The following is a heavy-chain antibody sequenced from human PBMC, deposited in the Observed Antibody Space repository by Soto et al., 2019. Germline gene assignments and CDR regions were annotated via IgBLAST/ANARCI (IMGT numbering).Heavy chain of an antibody. Sequence: LSLTCAVYGGSFSGYYWSWIRQPPGKGLEWIGEINHSGSTNYNPSLKSRVTISVDTSKNQFSLKLNSVTAADTAVYYCAREGGWETYYYYGMDVWGQGTTVTVSS. CDR3: AREGGWETYYYYGMDV. J-gene: IGHJ6*02. V-gene: IGHV4-34*01. D-gene: IGHD6-19*01. CDR2: INHSGST. CDR1: GGSFSGYY.